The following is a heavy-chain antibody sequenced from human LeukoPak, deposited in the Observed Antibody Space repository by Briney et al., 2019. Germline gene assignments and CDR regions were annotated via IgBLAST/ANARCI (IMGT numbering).Heavy chain of an antibody. J-gene: IGHJ4*02. D-gene: IGHD3-9*01. Sequence: GASVRVSCKPSVGTFSIYTTSCVCETPGRGLEWMGSIIPILGLANSAQKFPRKITITADISTSTAYMELSSLRSEDTAVYYCAREVGTYYDILTGSTGDWGQGTLVTVSS. V-gene: IGHV1-69*04. CDR3: AREVGTYYDILTGSTGD. CDR1: VGTFSIYT. CDR2: IIPILGLA.